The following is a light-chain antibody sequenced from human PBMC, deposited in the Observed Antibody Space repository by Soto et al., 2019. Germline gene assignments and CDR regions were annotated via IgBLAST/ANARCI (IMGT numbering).Light chain of an antibody. CDR1: QGVTTN. Sequence: EILMTQSPASLSVSPGERVTLSCRAGQGVTTNFAWYRQKSGQSPRLLIYDVSTRATGVPARFSGTGSETDFTLTISGLQSEDSAVYFCQQYNNWPFSFGQGTRLEI. CDR3: QQYNNWPFS. CDR2: DVS. V-gene: IGKV3-15*01. J-gene: IGKJ5*01.